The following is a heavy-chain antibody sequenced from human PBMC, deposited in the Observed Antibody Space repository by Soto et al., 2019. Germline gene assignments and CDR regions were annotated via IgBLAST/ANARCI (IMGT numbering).Heavy chain of an antibody. CDR1: GFTFSIYG. V-gene: IGHV3-30*18. Sequence: GGSLRLSCAASGFTFSIYGMHWVRQAPGKGLEWVAVISDDVNKKYYADSVKGRFTISRDNSKNTVYLVMNSLRVDDTAVYFCAKRTPSYGMDVWGQGTTVTVSS. J-gene: IGHJ6*02. CDR3: AKRTPSYGMDV. CDR2: ISDDVNKK.